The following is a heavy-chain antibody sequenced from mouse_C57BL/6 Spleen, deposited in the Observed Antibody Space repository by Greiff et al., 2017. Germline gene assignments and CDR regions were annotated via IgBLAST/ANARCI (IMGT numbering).Heavy chain of an antibody. D-gene: IGHD1-1*01. CDR2: IYPRSGNT. Sequence: VQLQQSGAELARPGASVKLSCKASGYTFTSYGISWVKQRTGQGLEWIGEIYPRSGNTYYNEKFKGKATLTADKPSSTAYMELRSLTSEDSAVYFCARCTVVARYAMDYWGQGTSVTVSS. J-gene: IGHJ4*01. CDR3: ARCTVVARYAMDY. CDR1: GYTFTSYG. V-gene: IGHV1-81*01.